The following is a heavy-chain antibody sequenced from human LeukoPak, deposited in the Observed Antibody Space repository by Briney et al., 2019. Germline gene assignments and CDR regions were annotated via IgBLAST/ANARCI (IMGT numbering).Heavy chain of an antibody. Sequence: GGSLRLSCAASGFTFSSYAMSWVRQAPGKGLEWVSAISGSGGSTYYADSVKGRFTISRDNSKNTLYLQMNSLRAEDTAVYYCAKDRQRGRFLEWLLYRYVLDYWGQGTLVTVSS. CDR3: AKDRQRGRFLEWLLYRYVLDY. V-gene: IGHV3-23*01. CDR2: ISGSGGST. D-gene: IGHD3-3*01. CDR1: GFTFSSYA. J-gene: IGHJ4*02.